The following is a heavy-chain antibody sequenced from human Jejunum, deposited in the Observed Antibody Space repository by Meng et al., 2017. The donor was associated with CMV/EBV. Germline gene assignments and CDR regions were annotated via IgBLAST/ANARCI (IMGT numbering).Heavy chain of an antibody. V-gene: IGHV3-53*01. J-gene: IGHJ6*02. Sequence: TVSSNSMTWVRHAPGKGLEWVAVMYSGGIRYHADSVKGRFTISRDNSKNTLYLQMNSLRAEDTAVYYCARETSSPTVSYYYYGMDVWGQGTTVTVSS. CDR1: TVSSNS. D-gene: IGHD2-2*01. CDR3: ARETSSPTVSYYYYGMDV. CDR2: MYSGGIR.